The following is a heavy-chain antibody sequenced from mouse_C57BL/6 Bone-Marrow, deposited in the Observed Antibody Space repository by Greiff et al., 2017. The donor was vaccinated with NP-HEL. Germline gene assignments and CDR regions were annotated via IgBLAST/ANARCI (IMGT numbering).Heavy chain of an antibody. Sequence: QVQLQQSGAELVRPGTSVKLSCKASGYTFTSYWMHWVKQRPGQGLEWIGVIDPSDSYTNYNQKFKGKATLTVDTSSSTAYMQLSSLTSEDSAVYYCARLFYYGSSYEGWYFDVWGTGTTVTVSS. CDR3: ARLFYYGSSYEGWYFDV. CDR2: IDPSDSYT. CDR1: GYTFTSYW. D-gene: IGHD1-1*01. V-gene: IGHV1-59*01. J-gene: IGHJ1*03.